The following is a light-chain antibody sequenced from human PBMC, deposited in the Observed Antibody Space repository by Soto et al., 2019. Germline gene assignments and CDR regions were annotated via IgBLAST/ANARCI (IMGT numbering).Light chain of an antibody. CDR3: SPYTSSSTPLYV. CDR1: SSDVGGYNY. V-gene: IGLV2-14*01. Sequence: QSALTQPASVSGSPGQSVTISCTGTSSDVGGYNYVSWYQQHPGKTPKLMIYEVSNRPSGVSNRFSGSKSGNTASLTISGRQAEDEADYYCSPYTSSSTPLYVFGTGTKLTVL. CDR2: EVS. J-gene: IGLJ1*01.